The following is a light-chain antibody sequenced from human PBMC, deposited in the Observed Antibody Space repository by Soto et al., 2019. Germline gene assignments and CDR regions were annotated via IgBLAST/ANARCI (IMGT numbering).Light chain of an antibody. CDR3: ISYTRSDALV. V-gene: IGLV2-14*01. CDR1: TSDIGSYTY. J-gene: IGLJ3*02. Sequence: QSALTQPASVSGSPGQSITISCTGTTSDIGSYTYVSWYQVHPGKAPRLMIYEVRHRPSGVSDRFSGSQTVNTASLPISGLQTEDEADYYCISYTRSDALVFGGGTKLTVL. CDR2: EVR.